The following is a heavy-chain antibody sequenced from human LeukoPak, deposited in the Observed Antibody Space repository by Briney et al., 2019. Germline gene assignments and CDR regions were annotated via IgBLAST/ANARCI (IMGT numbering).Heavy chain of an antibody. CDR3: ARGTMIVVVITYFDY. D-gene: IGHD3-22*01. CDR1: GFTFSSYA. Sequence: GSLRLSCAASGFTFSSYAMHWVRQAPGKGLEWVAVISYDGSNKYYADSVKGRFTISRDNSKNTLYLQMNSLRAEDTAVYYCARGTMIVVVITYFDYWGQGTLVTVSS. CDR2: ISYDGSNK. J-gene: IGHJ4*02. V-gene: IGHV3-30-3*01.